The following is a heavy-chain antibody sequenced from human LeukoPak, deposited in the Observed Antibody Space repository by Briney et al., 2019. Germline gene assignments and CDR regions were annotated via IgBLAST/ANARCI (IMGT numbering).Heavy chain of an antibody. J-gene: IGHJ3*02. D-gene: IGHD3-16*02. CDR3: ARYLVIRGDAFDI. Sequence: GSSVKVSCKASGGTFSNYTINWVRQAPGQRLEWMGRIIPIVGTANCGQNFQGRVTITADKSTSTAYMELSSLRSEDTAVYYCARYLVIRGDAFDIWGQGTMVTVSS. CDR2: IIPIVGTA. V-gene: IGHV1-69*08. CDR1: GGTFSNYT.